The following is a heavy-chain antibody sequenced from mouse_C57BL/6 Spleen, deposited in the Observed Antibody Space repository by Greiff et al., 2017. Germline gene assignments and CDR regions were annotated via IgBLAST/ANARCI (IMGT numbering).Heavy chain of an antibody. D-gene: IGHD1-1*01. J-gene: IGHJ1*03. CDR3: ARGSLITTGVADWYFDV. CDR1: GYAFSSYW. Sequence: VQLQQSGAELVKPGASVKISCKASGYAFSSYWMNWVKQRPGKGLEWIGQIYPGDGDTNYNGKFKGKATLTADKSSSTADMQLSGLTSEDYAIYLWARGSLITTGVADWYFDVWGTGTTVTVSS. CDR2: IYPGDGDT. V-gene: IGHV1-80*01.